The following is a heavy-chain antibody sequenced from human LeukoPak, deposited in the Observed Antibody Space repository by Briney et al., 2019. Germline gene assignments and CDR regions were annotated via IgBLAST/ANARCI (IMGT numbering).Heavy chain of an antibody. Sequence: GFLRLSCAASGISSISYGMHWVRQAPGKGLEWVGVISDDGRNKKYADSVKGRFTISRDNSKDTLYLQMNSLRDGDTAVYYCAKRPSDYGDYVTYFDYWGQGTLVTVSS. CDR3: AKRPSDYGDYVTYFDY. J-gene: IGHJ4*02. V-gene: IGHV3-30*18. CDR1: GISSISYG. D-gene: IGHD4-17*01. CDR2: ISDDGRNK.